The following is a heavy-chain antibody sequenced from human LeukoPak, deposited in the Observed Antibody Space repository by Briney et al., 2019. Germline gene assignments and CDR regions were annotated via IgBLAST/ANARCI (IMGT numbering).Heavy chain of an antibody. J-gene: IGHJ4*02. Sequence: GGSLRLSCATSGFNFDRYSIHWVRQAPGKGLEWVSLAGWAGGTTFYSDSVRGRFTISRDSGRESVYLQMNSLTTDDTAFYFCAKELDTMFFDYWGQGALVTVSS. CDR2: AGWAGGTT. CDR1: GFNFDRYS. CDR3: AKELDTMFFDY. D-gene: IGHD3-10*02. V-gene: IGHV3-43*01.